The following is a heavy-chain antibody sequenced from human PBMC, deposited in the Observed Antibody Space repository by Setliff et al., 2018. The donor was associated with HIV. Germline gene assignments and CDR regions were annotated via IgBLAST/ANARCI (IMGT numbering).Heavy chain of an antibody. D-gene: IGHD3-10*01. CDR1: GFTFSHYG. V-gene: IGHV3-33*01. J-gene: IGHJ6*03. CDR3: ARDRVESLWFGDLHYMDV. Sequence: GESLKISCAASGFTFSHYGMQWVRQAPGKGLDWVTVIWNDGSEKYYADSVKGRFTISRDNSKNTLYLQMDSLRAEDTAVYYCARDRVESLWFGDLHYMDVWGKGTTVTVSS. CDR2: IWNDGSEK.